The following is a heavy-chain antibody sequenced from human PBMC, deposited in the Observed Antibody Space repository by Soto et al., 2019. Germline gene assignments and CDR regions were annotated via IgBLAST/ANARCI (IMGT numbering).Heavy chain of an antibody. CDR2: INPTCGNT. J-gene: IGHJ3*02. D-gene: IGHD3-22*01. V-gene: IGHV1-46*01. CDR3: AREICYDRCGDQLVDAFDI. Sequence: SVKVSRKASGYTCTSYYMHWVRQAPGQGLEWMGIINPTCGNTNYAQKFQGRVTMTKDTSTSTVYMEMSSLRSEDTAVYYCAREICYDRCGDQLVDAFDIWGQGTMVIVSS. CDR1: GYTCTSYY.